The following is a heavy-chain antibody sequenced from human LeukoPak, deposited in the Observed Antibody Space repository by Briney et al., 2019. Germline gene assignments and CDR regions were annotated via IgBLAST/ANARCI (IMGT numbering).Heavy chain of an antibody. CDR1: GVSISSSSYY. CDR2: IYYSGST. D-gene: IGHD3-3*01. J-gene: IGHJ4*02. CDR3: ASPYDFWSGYSY. Sequence: SETLSLTCTVSGVSISSSSYYWGWLRQPPGTGLEWIGSIYYSGSTYYYPSLKSPVPISLDTSKNHCSLKLSSLTAADTAVYYCASPYDFWSGYSYWGQGTLVTVSS. V-gene: IGHV4-39*07.